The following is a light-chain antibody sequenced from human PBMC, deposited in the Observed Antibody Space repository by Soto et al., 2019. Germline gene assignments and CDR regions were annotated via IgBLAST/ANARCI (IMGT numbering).Light chain of an antibody. CDR1: SSDIGAYDY. CDR2: EVN. Sequence: QSALTQPASLSGSPGQSITISCTGTSSDIGAYDYVSWFQQHPGKAPKLMISEVNNRPSGVSNRFYGSKPGNTAYLTISGLQVEDEAEYFYVSFATTSTHVFGTGSKVTVL. CDR3: VSFATTSTHV. J-gene: IGLJ1*01. V-gene: IGLV2-14*01.